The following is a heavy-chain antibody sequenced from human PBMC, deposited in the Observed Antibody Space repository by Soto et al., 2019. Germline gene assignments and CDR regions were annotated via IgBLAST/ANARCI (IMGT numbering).Heavy chain of an antibody. CDR1: GGSVSSYY. V-gene: IGHV4-59*08. Sequence: SETLSLTCTVFGGSVSSYYWTWIRQPPGKGLEWIGYTHYSGTTNYTPSLSSRVVMSLDMSKNQISLPLSSVTAADTAVYYCARLGAYYQSLDPSGQGTLVTVSS. D-gene: IGHD3-22*01. J-gene: IGHJ5*02. CDR2: THYSGTT. CDR3: ARLGAYYQSLDP.